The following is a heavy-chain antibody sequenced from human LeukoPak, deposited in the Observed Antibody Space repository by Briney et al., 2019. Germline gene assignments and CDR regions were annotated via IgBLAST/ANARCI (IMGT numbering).Heavy chain of an antibody. Sequence: SETLSLTCAVDGGSFSGYYWSWIRQVPGKGLEWIGEINQSGRTNYNPFFKSRVTISVDTSKNQISLKLSFVTATDTAMYFCARGWFGFWHMSYADDNAFDIWGQGTMVTVSS. D-gene: IGHD2-2*01. V-gene: IGHV4-34*01. J-gene: IGHJ3*02. CDR1: GGSFSGYY. CDR2: INQSGRT. CDR3: ARGWFGFWHMSYADDNAFDI.